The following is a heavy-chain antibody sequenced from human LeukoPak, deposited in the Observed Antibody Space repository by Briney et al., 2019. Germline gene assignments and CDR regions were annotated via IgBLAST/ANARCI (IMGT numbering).Heavy chain of an antibody. D-gene: IGHD1-14*01. CDR1: GFTFSSYA. CDR2: ISYDGSNK. Sequence: PGGSLRLSCAASGFTFSSYAMHWVRQAPGKGLEWVAVISYDGSNKYYADSVKGRFTISRDNSKNTLYLQVNSLRAEDTAVYYCARGDTLSRTGSVYYFDYWGQGTLVTVSS. V-gene: IGHV3-30-3*01. J-gene: IGHJ4*02. CDR3: ARGDTLSRTGSVYYFDY.